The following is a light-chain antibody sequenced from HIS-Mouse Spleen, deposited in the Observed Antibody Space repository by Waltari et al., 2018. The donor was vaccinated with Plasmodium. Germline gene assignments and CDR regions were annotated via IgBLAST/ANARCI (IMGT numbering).Light chain of an antibody. Sequence: IVMTQSPLSLPVTPGAPASSSCRSSQSLLHSNGYNYLDWYLQKPGQSPQLLIYLGSNRASGVPDRFSGSGSGTDFTLKISRVEAEDVGVYYCMQALQTRYTFGQGTKLEIK. CDR2: LGS. V-gene: IGKV2-28*01. J-gene: IGKJ2*01. CDR1: QSLLHSNGYNY. CDR3: MQALQTRYT.